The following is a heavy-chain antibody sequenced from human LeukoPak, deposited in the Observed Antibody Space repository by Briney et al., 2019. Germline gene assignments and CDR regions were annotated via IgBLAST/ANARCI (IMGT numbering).Heavy chain of an antibody. J-gene: IGHJ4*02. CDR3: TPLYSGAMDY. Sequence: GGSLRLSCAASGFSFNTYWMYWVRQVPEKALVWVSRIKTDGSSTSYADSVKGRFTISRDNAKNTLYLQMNSLRAEDTAVYYCTPLYSGAMDYWGQGTLVTVSS. V-gene: IGHV3-74*01. CDR2: IKTDGSST. D-gene: IGHD1-26*01. CDR1: GFSFNTYW.